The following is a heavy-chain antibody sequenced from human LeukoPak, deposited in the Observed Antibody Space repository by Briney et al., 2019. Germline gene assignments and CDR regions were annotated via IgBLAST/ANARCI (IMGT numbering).Heavy chain of an antibody. Sequence: GGSLRLSCAASGFTFSNYAMSWVRQAPGKGLEWVSTISGSGGSTYYADSVKGRFTISRDNSKNTLYLQMNSLRAEDTAVYYCAKDDSSMIRGFYFWGQGTLVTASS. D-gene: IGHD3-10*01. CDR3: AKDDSSMIRGFYF. J-gene: IGHJ4*02. CDR1: GFTFSNYA. V-gene: IGHV3-23*01. CDR2: ISGSGGST.